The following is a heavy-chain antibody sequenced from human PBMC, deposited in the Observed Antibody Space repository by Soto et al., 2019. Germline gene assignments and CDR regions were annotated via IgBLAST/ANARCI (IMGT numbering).Heavy chain of an antibody. J-gene: IGHJ6*03. D-gene: IGHD1-7*01. CDR1: GYTFTSYD. CDR2: MNPNSGNT. CDR3: ARSSRNYDEGHYYYYMHV. V-gene: IGHV1-8*01. Sequence: GASVKVSCKASGYTFTSYDINWVRQATGQGLEWMGWMNPNSGNTGYAQKFQGRVAMTRNTSISTAYMELSSLRSEDTAVYYCARSSRNYDEGHYYYYMHVRGKGTTVTVS.